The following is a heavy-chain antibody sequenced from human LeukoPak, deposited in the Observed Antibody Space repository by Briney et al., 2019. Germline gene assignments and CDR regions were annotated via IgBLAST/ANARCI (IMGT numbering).Heavy chain of an antibody. J-gene: IGHJ6*03. CDR3: ARGRVSSSSWSSTYYYYFYMDV. CDR2: IDHTGST. V-gene: IGHV4-59*01. Sequence: SETLSLTCTVSDDSITMYYWTWIRQPPGKGLEWIGYIDHTGSTNYNPSLNSRVTISRDTSKNHFSLELSSVTAADTAVYFCARGRVSSSSWSSTYYYYFYMDVWGKGTTVTVSS. D-gene: IGHD6-13*01. CDR1: DDSITMYY.